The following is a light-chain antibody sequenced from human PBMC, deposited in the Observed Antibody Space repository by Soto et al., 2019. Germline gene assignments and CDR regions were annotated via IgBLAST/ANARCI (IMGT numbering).Light chain of an antibody. Sequence: EKVLTQSPGTLSLSPGERATLSCRASQSVTNSFFAWYQQKPGQAPRLLIYGVSSRATGIPDRFSGSGSGTDFTLTISRLEPEDFVVYYCQQYSTLPHTFGQGTK. J-gene: IGKJ2*01. CDR3: QQYSTLPHT. CDR1: QSVTNSF. V-gene: IGKV3-20*01. CDR2: GVS.